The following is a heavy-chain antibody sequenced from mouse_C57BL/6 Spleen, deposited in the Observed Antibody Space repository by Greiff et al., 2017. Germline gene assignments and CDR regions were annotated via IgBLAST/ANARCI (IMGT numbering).Heavy chain of an antibody. CDR3: AWLEDY. V-gene: IGHV1-82*01. J-gene: IGHJ2*01. Sequence: QVQLKESGPELVKPGASVKISCKASGYAFSSSWMNWVKQRPGKGLEWIGRIYPGDGDTNYNGKFKGKATLTADKSSSTAYMQLSSLTSEDYAVYFCAWLEDYWGQGTTLTVSS. CDR1: GYAFSSSW. D-gene: IGHD3-1*01. CDR2: IYPGDGDT.